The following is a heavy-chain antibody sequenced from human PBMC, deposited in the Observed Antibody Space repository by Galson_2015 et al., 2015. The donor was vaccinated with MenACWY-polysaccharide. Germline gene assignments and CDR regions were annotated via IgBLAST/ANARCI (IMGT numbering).Heavy chain of an antibody. CDR3: AKNQAKWGLVFGGS. CDR2: ISYDGSNK. J-gene: IGHJ4*02. D-gene: IGHD2-15*01. CDR1: GFTFSSYG. V-gene: IGHV3-30*18. Sequence: SLRLSCAASGFTFSSYGMHWVRQAPGKGLEWVAVISYDGSNKYYADSVKGRFTISRDNSKNTLYLQMNSLRAEDTAVHYCAKNQAKWGLVFGGSWGQGTLVTVSS.